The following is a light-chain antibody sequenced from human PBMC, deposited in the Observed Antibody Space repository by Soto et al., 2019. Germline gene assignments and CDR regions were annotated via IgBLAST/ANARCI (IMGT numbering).Light chain of an antibody. CDR1: SSDVGRYNS. J-gene: IGLJ3*02. CDR2: DVS. Sequence: QSVLTQPASVSGSPGQSITISCTGTSSDVGRYNSVYWYQQHPGKAPKLMIYDVSNRPSGVSNRFSGSKSGNTASLTISGLQGEDEADYHCSSYTSSRTLVFGGGTKLTVL. CDR3: SSYTSSRTLV. V-gene: IGLV2-14*03.